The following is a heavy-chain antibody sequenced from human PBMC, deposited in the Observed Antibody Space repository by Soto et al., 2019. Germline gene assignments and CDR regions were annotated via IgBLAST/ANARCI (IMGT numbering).Heavy chain of an antibody. J-gene: IGHJ4*02. D-gene: IGHD3-22*01. V-gene: IGHV4-4*02. Sequence: XTLSLPCTLSGXSLSSSEWWTWVRQSPVKWLEWIGEMHQSGSTNYNPSLKSLVTISMYKSKNLFSLKLSSVTAADTAVYYCSTSLVFFDSYERSGYAFDSWGQGTLVTVSS. CDR1: GXSLSSSEW. CDR3: STSLVFFDSYERSGYAFDS. CDR2: MHQSGST.